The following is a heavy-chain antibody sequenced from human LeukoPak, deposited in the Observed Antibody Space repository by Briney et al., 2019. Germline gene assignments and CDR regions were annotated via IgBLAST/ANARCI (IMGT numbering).Heavy chain of an antibody. D-gene: IGHD6-13*01. CDR3: AQEGIAVPHLTRGYFNL. Sequence: GGSLRLSCTASASTFTTYGFHWVRQAPGKGLQWVALMSHNGVKDSYEDSVKGRFTISRDNSKNTLYLQMNSLRTEDTAVYYCAQEGIAVPHLTRGYFNLWGRGSLVTVSS. CDR2: MSHNGVKD. V-gene: IGHV3-30*18. J-gene: IGHJ2*01. CDR1: ASTFTTYG.